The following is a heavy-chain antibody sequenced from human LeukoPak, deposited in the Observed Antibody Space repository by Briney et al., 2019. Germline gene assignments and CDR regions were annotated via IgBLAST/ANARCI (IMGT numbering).Heavy chain of an antibody. CDR3: ASYGYSGYDFPFDY. Sequence: PSETLSLTCTVSGYFISCGYYWGWIRQPPGKGLEWIGSIYHSGSTYYNPSLKSPVTISVDTSKNQFSLTLSSVTAADTAVYYCASYGYSGYDFPFDYWGQGTLVTVSS. CDR1: GYFISCGYY. D-gene: IGHD5-12*01. V-gene: IGHV4-38-2*02. J-gene: IGHJ4*02. CDR2: IYHSGST.